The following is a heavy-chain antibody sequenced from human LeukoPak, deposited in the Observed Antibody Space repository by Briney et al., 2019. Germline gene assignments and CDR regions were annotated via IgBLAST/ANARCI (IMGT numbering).Heavy chain of an antibody. Sequence: GGSLRLSCAAPGLSVSSNYMTWVRQAPGKGLEWVSVIYSGGATYYADSLKGRFTISRDNSKNTLYLQMNSLRAEDTAVYYCAKGGILTDWGQGTLVTVSS. V-gene: IGHV3-53*01. CDR2: IYSGGAT. CDR3: AKGGILTD. D-gene: IGHD3-9*01. J-gene: IGHJ4*02. CDR1: GLSVSSNY.